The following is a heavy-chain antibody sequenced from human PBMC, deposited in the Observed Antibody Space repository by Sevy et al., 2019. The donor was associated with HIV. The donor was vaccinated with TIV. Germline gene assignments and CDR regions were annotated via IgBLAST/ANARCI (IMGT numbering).Heavy chain of an antibody. CDR2: ISGDSGHT. Sequence: GGSLRLSCAATGFSLNDYYMTWIRQAPGKGLEWVSYISGDSGHTNYAESVKGRFTISRDNTKNFVYLQMDGLRAEDTATYYCALDGNSGYYFNYYYYGMDVWGQGTTVTVSS. J-gene: IGHJ6*02. CDR1: GFSLNDYY. V-gene: IGHV3-11*06. CDR3: ALDGNSGYYFNYYYYGMDV. D-gene: IGHD3-22*01.